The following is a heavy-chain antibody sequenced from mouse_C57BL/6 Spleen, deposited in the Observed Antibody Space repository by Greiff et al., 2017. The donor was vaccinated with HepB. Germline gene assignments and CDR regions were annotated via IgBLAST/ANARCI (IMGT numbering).Heavy chain of an antibody. CDR3: ARGTTVVGGY. CDR1: GYTFTSYW. J-gene: IGHJ2*01. V-gene: IGHV1-55*01. D-gene: IGHD1-1*01. CDR2: IYPGSGST. Sequence: VQLQQSGAELVKPGASVKMYCKASGYTFTSYWITWVKQRPGQGLEWIGDIYPGSGSTNYNEKFKSKATLTVDTSSSTAYMQLSSLTSEDSAVYYWARGTTVVGGYLGQGTTLTGSS.